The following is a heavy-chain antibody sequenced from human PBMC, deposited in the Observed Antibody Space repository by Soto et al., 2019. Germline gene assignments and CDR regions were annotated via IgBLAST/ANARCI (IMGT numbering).Heavy chain of an antibody. D-gene: IGHD2-15*01. V-gene: IGHV1-69*12. CDR2: ILPFFGTA. CDR3: ARGPEFGGNSDAFDV. Sequence: QVQLVQAGAEVKKPESSVKVSWKASGGSFRMEALNCVRQAPGQGPEWMGGILPFFGTADYAQKFQGRVTLTADVSTTTVYMELGSLSFEDTAVYYCARGPEFGGNSDAFDVWGQGTMVIVSS. J-gene: IGHJ3*01. CDR1: GGSFRMEA.